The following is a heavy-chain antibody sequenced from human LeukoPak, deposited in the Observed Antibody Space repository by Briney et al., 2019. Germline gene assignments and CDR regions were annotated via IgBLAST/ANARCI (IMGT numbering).Heavy chain of an antibody. CDR2: IYSSGST. D-gene: IGHD6-13*01. CDR3: ARVTTPAAGHAFDI. Sequence: PSQTLSLTCTVSDGSISSNSYYWSWIRQPAGKGLEWIGRIYSSGSTNYNPSLKSRVTISIDTSRDQFSLKLTSVTAADTAVYYCARVTTPAAGHAFDIWGQGTMVTVSS. V-gene: IGHV4-61*02. CDR1: DGSISSNSYY. J-gene: IGHJ3*02.